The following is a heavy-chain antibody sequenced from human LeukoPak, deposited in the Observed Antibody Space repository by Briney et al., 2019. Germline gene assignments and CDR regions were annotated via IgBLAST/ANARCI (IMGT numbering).Heavy chain of an antibody. CDR3: ARGVGITMIVVPPRV. D-gene: IGHD3-22*01. Sequence: GRSLRLSCAASGFIFSNDAMHWVRQAPGKGLEWVAVISYDGSNKYYADSVKGRFTISRDNSKNTLYLQMNSLRAEDTAVYYCARGVGITMIVVPPRVWGQGTLVTVSS. CDR1: GFIFSNDA. V-gene: IGHV3-30-3*01. CDR2: ISYDGSNK. J-gene: IGHJ4*02.